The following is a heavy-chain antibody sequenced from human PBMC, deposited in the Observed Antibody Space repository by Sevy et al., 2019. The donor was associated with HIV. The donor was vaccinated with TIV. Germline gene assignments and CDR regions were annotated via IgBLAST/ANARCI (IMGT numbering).Heavy chain of an antibody. Sequence: GGSLRLSCAASGFTFSTYTMNWVRQAPGKGLEWVSYISSSSSSTYYAHSVKGRFTISRDNAKNSLYMQMNSLRAEDTAVYYCARGLYYGGNALDYWGQGTLVTVSS. D-gene: IGHD3-10*01. J-gene: IGHJ4*02. CDR1: GFTFSTYT. CDR3: ARGLYYGGNALDY. V-gene: IGHV3-48*01. CDR2: ISSSSSST.